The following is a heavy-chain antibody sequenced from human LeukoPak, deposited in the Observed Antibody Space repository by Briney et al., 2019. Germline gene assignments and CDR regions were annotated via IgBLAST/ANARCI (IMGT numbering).Heavy chain of an antibody. Sequence: ASVKVSCKASGYTFTGYYMHWVRQAPGQGLEWMGWINPNSGGTNYAQKFQGWVTMTRDTSISTAYMELSRLRSDDTAVYYCARSVEQYLPAARHGRPYSFDSWGQETLFTVSS. D-gene: IGHD1/OR15-1a*01. J-gene: IGHJ4*02. V-gene: IGHV1-2*04. CDR2: INPNSGGT. CDR1: GYTFTGYY. CDR3: ARSVEQYLPAARHGRPYSFDS.